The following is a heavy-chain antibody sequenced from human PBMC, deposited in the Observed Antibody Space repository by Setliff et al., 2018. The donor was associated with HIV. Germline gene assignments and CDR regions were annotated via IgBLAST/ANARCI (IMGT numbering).Heavy chain of an antibody. CDR3: ARAIRRAPPSDYLPGDCFDS. V-gene: IGHV4-39*07. CDR2: INHSGSL. CDR1: GGSISSSSYY. Sequence: SETLSLTCTVSGGSISSSSYYWGWIRQSPEKGLEWIGEINHSGSLYYNPSLNNRITISVDSSKNQFSLRLTSVTAADTAVYYCARAIRRAPPSDYLPGDCFDSWGQGTLVTVSS. J-gene: IGHJ4*02. D-gene: IGHD4-17*01.